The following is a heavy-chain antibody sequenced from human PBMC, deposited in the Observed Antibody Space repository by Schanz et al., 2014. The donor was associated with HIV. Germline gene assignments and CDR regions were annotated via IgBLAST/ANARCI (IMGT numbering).Heavy chain of an antibody. CDR3: VRGDPIGSF. Sequence: EVQLVESGGGLVKPGGSLRLSCAASGFIFNSYAMSWVRQAPGKGLEWVAHINQDKSDKRYLYSVRGRFTVSRDNTKNSLFLQMSSLRAEDTAIYYCVRGDPIGSFWGQGTLVTVSS. J-gene: IGHJ4*02. CDR1: GFIFNSYA. V-gene: IGHV3-7*01. D-gene: IGHD2-21*02. CDR2: INQDKSDK.